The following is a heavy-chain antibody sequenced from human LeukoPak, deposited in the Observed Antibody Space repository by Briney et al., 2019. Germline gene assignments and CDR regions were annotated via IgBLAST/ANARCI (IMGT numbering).Heavy chain of an antibody. Sequence: GASVKVSCKASGYTFTGYYMHWVRQAPGQVLEWMGWINPNSGGTNYAQKFQGRVTMTRDTSISTAYMELSRLRSDDTAVYYCARVPPQFCSSTSCYTNYFDYWGQGTLVTVSS. D-gene: IGHD2-2*02. CDR1: GYTFTGYY. CDR3: ARVPPQFCSSTSCYTNYFDY. J-gene: IGHJ4*02. CDR2: INPNSGGT. V-gene: IGHV1-2*02.